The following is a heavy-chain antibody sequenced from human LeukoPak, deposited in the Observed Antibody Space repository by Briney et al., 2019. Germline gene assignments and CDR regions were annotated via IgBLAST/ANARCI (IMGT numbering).Heavy chain of an antibody. CDR3: ARAGRGSSGHDAFDI. Sequence: GGSLRLSCAASGFTVSSNYMSWVRQAPGKGLEWVSVIYSGGSTYYADSVKGRFTISRDNSKNTLYLQMNSLRAEDTAVYYCARAGRGSSGHDAFDIWGQGTMVTVSS. V-gene: IGHV3-66*01. J-gene: IGHJ3*02. D-gene: IGHD3-22*01. CDR1: GFTVSSNY. CDR2: IYSGGST.